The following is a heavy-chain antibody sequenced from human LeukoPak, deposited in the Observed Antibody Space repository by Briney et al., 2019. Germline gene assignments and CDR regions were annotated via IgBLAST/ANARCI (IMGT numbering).Heavy chain of an antibody. CDR1: GFTFSSYW. V-gene: IGHV3-7*01. CDR2: IKQDGSEK. Sequence: GGSLRLSCAASGFTFSSYWMSWVRQAPGKGLEWVANIKQDGSEKYYVDSVKGRFTISRDNAKNSLYLQMNSLRAEDTAVGYCASSSFLSGSGSYDEYWGQGTLVTVSS. J-gene: IGHJ4*02. D-gene: IGHD3-10*01. CDR3: ASSSFLSGSGSYDEY.